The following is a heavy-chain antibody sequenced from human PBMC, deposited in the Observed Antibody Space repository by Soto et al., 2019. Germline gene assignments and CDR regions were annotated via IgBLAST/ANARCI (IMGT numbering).Heavy chain of an antibody. CDR2: IVVGSGNT. CDR3: ALVDIVATITWNSDY. CDR1: GFTFTSSS. Sequence: SVKVSCKASGFTFTSSSMQWVRHARGQRREWLGWIVVGSGNTNYAQKFQERVTITRHMYTSPAYMELSSLRSDDTAVYYCALVDIVATITWNSDYWGQGTLVTASS. J-gene: IGHJ4*02. D-gene: IGHD5-12*01. V-gene: IGHV1-58*02.